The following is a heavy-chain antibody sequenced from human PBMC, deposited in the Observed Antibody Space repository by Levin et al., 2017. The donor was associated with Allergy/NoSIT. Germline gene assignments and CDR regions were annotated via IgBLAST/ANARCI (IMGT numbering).Heavy chain of an antibody. D-gene: IGHD2-21*02. J-gene: IGHJ4*02. CDR3: ARVTRCGGDCYFLDF. Sequence: GESLKISCAASGFTFSDYYMSWIRRAPGKGLEWVSYISDSGSIIYYGDSVKGRFTISRDNAKNSLYLQMNGLSGEDTAIYYCARVTRCGGDCYFLDFWGQGALVTVSS. CDR1: GFTFSDYY. V-gene: IGHV3-11*01. CDR2: ISDSGSII.